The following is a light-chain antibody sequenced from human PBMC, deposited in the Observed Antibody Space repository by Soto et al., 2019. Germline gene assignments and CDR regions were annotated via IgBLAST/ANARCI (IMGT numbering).Light chain of an antibody. V-gene: IGKV3-20*01. CDR3: QQYGSSPGT. J-gene: IGKJ1*01. Sequence: EILFTQSPGTLSLSPGERATLSCRASQSVSSSYLAWYQQKTGQAPRLLIYGASSRATGIPDRFSGSGSGTDFTLTISRLEPEDFAVYYCQQYGSSPGTFGQGTRWIS. CDR1: QSVSSSY. CDR2: GAS.